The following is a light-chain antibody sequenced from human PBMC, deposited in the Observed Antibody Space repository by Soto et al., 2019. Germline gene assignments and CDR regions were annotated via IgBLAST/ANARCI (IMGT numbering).Light chain of an antibody. CDR3: QQYASSPLT. Sequence: EIVLTQSPGTLSLSPGERASLSCRASQSVAKNYLAWYQQKPGQALRLLISGASSRATGIPARFSGSGYGTDFTLNVSRLEAEDFAVYFCQQYASSPLTFGGGTRVEIK. CDR2: GAS. J-gene: IGKJ4*01. CDR1: QSVAKNY. V-gene: IGKV3-20*01.